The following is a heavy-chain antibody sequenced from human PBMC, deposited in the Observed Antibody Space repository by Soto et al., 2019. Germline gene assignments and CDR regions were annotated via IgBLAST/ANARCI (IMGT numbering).Heavy chain of an antibody. J-gene: IGHJ4*02. V-gene: IGHV3-74*01. Sequence: EVQLVESGGGLVQPGGSLRLSCAASGFIFTDYWIHWVRQAPGKGLVWVSRIKSDESTTNYADSVWGRLTISRDNAKNTVYLQINSLRAEDTAVYYCARGARNYYYFDYWGQATLVTVSS. CDR1: GFIFTDYW. CDR2: IKSDESTT. CDR3: ARGARNYYYFDY. D-gene: IGHD3-10*01.